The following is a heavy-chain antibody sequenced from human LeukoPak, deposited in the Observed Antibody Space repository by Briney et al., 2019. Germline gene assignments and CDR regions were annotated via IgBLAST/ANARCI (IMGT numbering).Heavy chain of an antibody. CDR2: ISYSGST. D-gene: IGHD3-22*01. V-gene: IGHV4-59*08. CDR1: GGSISGYS. Sequence: SSETLSLTCTVSGGSISGYSWSWIRQPPGKGLDWIGYISYSGSTNYNPSLKSRVTISVDTSKNQFSLKLSSVTAADTAVYYCARVGSSGYRYYFDYWGQGTLVTVSS. J-gene: IGHJ4*02. CDR3: ARVGSSGYRYYFDY.